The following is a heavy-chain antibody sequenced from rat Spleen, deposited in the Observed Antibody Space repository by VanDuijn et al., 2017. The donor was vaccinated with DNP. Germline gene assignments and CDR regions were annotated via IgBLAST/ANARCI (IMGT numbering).Heavy chain of an antibody. CDR3: ARGNAMDA. CDR1: GFSLTSYN. J-gene: IGHJ4*01. D-gene: IGHD4-5*01. CDR2: IWSGGST. Sequence: QVQMKETGPGLVQTTQTLSVTCTVSGFSLTSYNVHWVRQPPGKGLEWIAAIWSGGSTDYNSALKSRLSISRDTSKSQVLLKMNRLQTEDTAMYFGARGNAMDAWGQGTSVTVSS. V-gene: IGHV2-15*01.